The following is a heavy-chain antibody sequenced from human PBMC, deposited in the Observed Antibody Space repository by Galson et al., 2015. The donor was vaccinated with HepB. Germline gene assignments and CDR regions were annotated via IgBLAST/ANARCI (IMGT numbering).Heavy chain of an antibody. CDR1: GFTFSNYA. D-gene: IGHD1-26*01. CDR2: ISGSGGST. CDR3: AKTPASGSYQIYNWFDP. Sequence: SLRLSCAASGFTFSNYAMSWVRQAPGKGLEWVSAISGSGGSTYYADSVKGRFTISRDNSKNTLYLQMNSLRAEDTAVYYCAKTPASGSYQIYNWFDPWGQGTLVIVSS. J-gene: IGHJ5*02. V-gene: IGHV3-23*01.